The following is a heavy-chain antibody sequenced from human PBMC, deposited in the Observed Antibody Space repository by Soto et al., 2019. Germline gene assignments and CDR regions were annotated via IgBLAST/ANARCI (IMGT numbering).Heavy chain of an antibody. D-gene: IGHD3-10*01. J-gene: IGHJ3*02. V-gene: IGHV4-39*07. CDR1: GGSISSSSYY. Sequence: SETLSLTCTVSGGSISSSSYYWGWIRQPPGKGLEWIGSIYYSGSTYYNPSLKSRVTMSVDTSKNQFSLKLSSVTAVDTAVYYCARVTVKGSGKQDAFDIWGQGTMVTVSS. CDR3: ARVTVKGSGKQDAFDI. CDR2: IYYSGST.